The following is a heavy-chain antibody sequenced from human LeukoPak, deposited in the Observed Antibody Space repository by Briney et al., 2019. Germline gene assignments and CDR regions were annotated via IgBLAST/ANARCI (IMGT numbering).Heavy chain of an antibody. V-gene: IGHV3-15*01. CDR2: IKSKTDGGTT. Sequence: GGSLRLSCAASGFSFTNAWMNWVRQAPGKGLEWVGRIKSKTDGGTTDYAAPVKGRFTISRDDSKNTLYLQMNSLKTEDTAVYYCTTERNYYDSSGYYLIEGIDYWGQGTLVTVSS. J-gene: IGHJ4*02. CDR3: TTERNYYDSSGYYLIEGIDY. D-gene: IGHD3-22*01. CDR1: GFSFTNAW.